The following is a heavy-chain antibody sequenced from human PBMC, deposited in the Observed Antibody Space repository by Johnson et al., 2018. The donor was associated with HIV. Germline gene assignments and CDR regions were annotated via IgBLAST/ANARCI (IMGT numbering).Heavy chain of an antibody. D-gene: IGHD3-16*02. CDR2: IYSGGNT. V-gene: IGHV3-66*01. CDR3: GYHRFFDI. J-gene: IGHJ3*02. Sequence: DVQLVESGGGLVQPGGSLRLSCGASGFTVSGNYMSWVRQAPGTGLEWVSTIYSGGNTYYADSVKGRFSISGDHAKNTLYLQMTSLRAEDTAVYYCGYHRFFDIWGQGTMVTVSS. CDR1: GFTVSGNY.